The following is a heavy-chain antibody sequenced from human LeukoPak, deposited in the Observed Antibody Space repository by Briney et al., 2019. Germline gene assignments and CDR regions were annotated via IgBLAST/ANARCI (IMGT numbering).Heavy chain of an antibody. CDR2: IYSGGST. J-gene: IGHJ4*02. CDR1: GFTVSSNY. CDR3: ARAPYYYDSSGYHYYFDY. D-gene: IGHD3-22*01. V-gene: IGHV3-66*01. Sequence: PGGSLRLSCAASGFTVSSNYMSWVRQAPGKGLEWVSVIYSGGSTYYADSVKGRFTISRDNSKNTLYLQMNSLRAEDTAVYYCARAPYYYDSSGYHYYFDYWGQGTLVTVSS.